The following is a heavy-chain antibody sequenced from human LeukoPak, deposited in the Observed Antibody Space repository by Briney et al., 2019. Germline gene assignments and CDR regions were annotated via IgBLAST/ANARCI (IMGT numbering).Heavy chain of an antibody. CDR3: ARDGTVATNWFDP. CDR2: IKGSGST. CDR1: GGSVSSYY. J-gene: IGHJ5*02. Sequence: SETLSLTCTVSGGSVSSYYWSWIRQPPGKGLEWIGYIKGSGSTNYNPSLKSRVTISIDTSKNQFSLRLNSVTAAYTAVYYCARDGTVATNWFDPWGQGTLVTVSS. V-gene: IGHV4-59*02. D-gene: IGHD5-12*01.